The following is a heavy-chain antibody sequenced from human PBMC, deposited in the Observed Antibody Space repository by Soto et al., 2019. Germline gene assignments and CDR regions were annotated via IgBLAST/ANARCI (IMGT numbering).Heavy chain of an antibody. V-gene: IGHV4-59*01. D-gene: IGHD3-3*01. CDR1: GGSINSYY. CDR2: IFDTGYT. J-gene: IGHJ4*02. CDR3: GRGRGYYSSGPKLDY. Sequence: SETLSLTCTVSGGSINSYYWNWIRQPPGKGLEWIGYIFDTGYTNYNPSLKSRVTISIDTSKNHFSLKLTSVTAADTAIYYFGRGRGYYSSGPKLDYWGQGTLLTVSS.